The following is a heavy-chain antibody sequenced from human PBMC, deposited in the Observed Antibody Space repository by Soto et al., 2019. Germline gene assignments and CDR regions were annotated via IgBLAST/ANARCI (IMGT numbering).Heavy chain of an antibody. CDR3: ARGAYSSGWYVY. Sequence: VASVKVSCKXSGYTFTSYAMHWVRQAPGQRLEWMGWINAGNGNTKYSQKFQGRVTITRDTSASTAYMELSSLRSEDTDVYYCARGAYSSGWYVYWGQGTLVTVSS. CDR1: GYTFTSYA. J-gene: IGHJ4*02. CDR2: INAGNGNT. D-gene: IGHD6-19*01. V-gene: IGHV1-3*01.